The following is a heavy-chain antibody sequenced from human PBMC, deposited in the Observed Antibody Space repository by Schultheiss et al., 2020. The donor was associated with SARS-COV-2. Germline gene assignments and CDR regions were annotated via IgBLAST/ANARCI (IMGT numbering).Heavy chain of an antibody. CDR1: GFTFSSYA. Sequence: GGSLRLSCAASGFTFSSYAMSWVRQAPGKGLEWVSAISGSGGSTYYADSVKGRFTISRDNSKNTLYLQMNSLRAEDTAVYYCAREGASGYSYGFAAFDIWGQGTMVTVSS. V-gene: IGHV3-23*01. CDR3: AREGASGYSYGFAAFDI. J-gene: IGHJ3*02. CDR2: ISGSGGST. D-gene: IGHD5-18*01.